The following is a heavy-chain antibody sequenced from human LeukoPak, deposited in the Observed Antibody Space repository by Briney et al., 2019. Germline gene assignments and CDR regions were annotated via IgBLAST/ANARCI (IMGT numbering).Heavy chain of an antibody. J-gene: IGHJ6*03. CDR2: IIPIFGTA. Sequence: GASVKVSCKASGGTFSSHGITWVRQGPGQGLEWIGGIIPIFGTAKYAQKFQGRVTIIADKSTSTAYMELSRLRSDDTAVYYCARERPSGWPYYYYYYMDVWGKGTTVTVSS. V-gene: IGHV1-69*06. D-gene: IGHD6-19*01. CDR3: ARERPSGWPYYYYYYMDV. CDR1: GGTFSSHG.